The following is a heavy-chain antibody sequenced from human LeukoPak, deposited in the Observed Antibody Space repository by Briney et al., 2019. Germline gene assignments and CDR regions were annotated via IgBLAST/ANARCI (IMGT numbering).Heavy chain of an antibody. V-gene: IGHV3-23*01. D-gene: IGHD5-12*01. CDR1: GFTFGSHA. J-gene: IGHJ4*02. CDR2: IFGSGGSP. CDR3: ARDGREDSGYDSLPDY. Sequence: GGSLRLSCEASGFTFGSHAMYWVRQAPGKGLEWVAGIFGSGGSPHYADPVKGRFTISRDNAKNSLYLQMNSLRAEDTAVYYCARDGREDSGYDSLPDYWGQVTLVTVSS.